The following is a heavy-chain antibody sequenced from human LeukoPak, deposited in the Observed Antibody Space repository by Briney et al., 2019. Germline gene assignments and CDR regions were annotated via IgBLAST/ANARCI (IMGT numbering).Heavy chain of an antibody. CDR3: ARDVTYFDY. CDR2: INQDGSEK. Sequence: GGSLRLSCAASGFTFSSYWMSWVRQAPGKGLEWVANINQDGSEKYYVDSVKGRFTISRDNSKNTLYLQMNSLRAEDTAVYYCARDVTYFDYWGQGTLVTVSS. V-gene: IGHV3-7*03. D-gene: IGHD2-21*02. CDR1: GFTFSSYW. J-gene: IGHJ4*02.